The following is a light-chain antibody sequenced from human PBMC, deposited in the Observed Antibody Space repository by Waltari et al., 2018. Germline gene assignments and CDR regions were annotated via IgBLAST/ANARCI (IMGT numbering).Light chain of an antibody. V-gene: IGLV2-23*02. CDR1: SSDVGGYTL. CDR2: EVS. J-gene: IGLJ2*01. Sequence: QSALTQPASVSGSPGQSITISCTGTSSDVGGYTLVSWYQQHPGKAPKIMIFEVSKRPSVVANRFSGSKSGNTASRTISGLQAEDEADYYCCSYAGSRTLVFGGGTKLTVL. CDR3: CSYAGSRTLV.